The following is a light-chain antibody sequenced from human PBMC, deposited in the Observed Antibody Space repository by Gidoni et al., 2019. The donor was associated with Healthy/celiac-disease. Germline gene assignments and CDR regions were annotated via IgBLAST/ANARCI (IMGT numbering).Light chain of an antibody. Sequence: QSALTQPASVSGSPGQSITISCTGTSSDVGGYKYVSWYQQHPGKAPKLMIYDVSNRPSVVSNRFSGSKSGNTASLTISGLQAEDEADYYCSSYTSSSTLEVFGGGTKLTGL. V-gene: IGLV2-14*03. CDR1: SSDVGGYKY. J-gene: IGLJ3*02. CDR2: DVS. CDR3: SSYTSSSTLEV.